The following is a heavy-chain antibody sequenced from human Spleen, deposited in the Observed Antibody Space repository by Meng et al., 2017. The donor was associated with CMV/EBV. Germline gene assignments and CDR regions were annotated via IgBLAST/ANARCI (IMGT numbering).Heavy chain of an antibody. D-gene: IGHD1-26*01. CDR2: INHSGST. J-gene: IGHJ4*02. Sequence: HLRRGGAGLLKPSVSLSLTCAVYGWSFSGYYWSWIRQPPGKGLEWIGEINHSGSTNYNPSLKSRVTISVDTSKNQFSLKLSSVTAADTAVYYCARGKRVGAYFDYWGQGTLVTVSS. CDR1: GWSFSGYY. CDR3: ARGKRVGAYFDY. V-gene: IGHV4-34*01.